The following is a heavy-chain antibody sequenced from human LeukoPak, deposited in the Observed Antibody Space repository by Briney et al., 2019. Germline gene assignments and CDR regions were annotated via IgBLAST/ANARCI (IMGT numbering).Heavy chain of an antibody. CDR3: ARVLSGDLYYFDY. J-gene: IGHJ4*02. V-gene: IGHV3-21*01. CDR2: ISSSSSYI. D-gene: IGHD1-1*01. Sequence: PGRSLRLSCAASGFTFSSYSMNWVRQAPGKGLEWVSSISSSSSYIYYADSVKGRFTISRDNAKNSLYLQMNSLRAEDTAVYYCARVLSGDLYYFDYWGQGTLVTVSS. CDR1: GFTFSSYS.